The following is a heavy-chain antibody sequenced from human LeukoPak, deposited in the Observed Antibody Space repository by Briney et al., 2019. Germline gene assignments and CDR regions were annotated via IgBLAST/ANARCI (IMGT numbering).Heavy chain of an antibody. D-gene: IGHD6-13*01. CDR1: GFTFDDYG. V-gene: IGHV3-20*04. J-gene: IGHJ4*02. CDR2: INWNGGST. CDR3: ARDIIDSSSWYDY. Sequence: QSGGSLRLSCAASGFTFDDYGMSWVRQAPGKGLEWVSGINWNGGSTVYADSVKGRFTISRDNAKNSLYLQMNSLRAEDTALYYCARDIIDSSSWYDYWGQGTLVTVSS.